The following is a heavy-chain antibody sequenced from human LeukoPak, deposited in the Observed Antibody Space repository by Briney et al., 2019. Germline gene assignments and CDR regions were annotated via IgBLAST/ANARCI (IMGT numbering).Heavy chain of an antibody. V-gene: IGHV3-11*01. CDR2: ISSSGSSI. Sequence: PGGPLSPSCAPSGFTLNDYSMSWLPQAPGRGLEGVSYISSSGSSIYYADSVKGRFTISRDNAKNSLYLQMNSLRAEDTAVYYCARDLLGSSWAMGYWGQGTLVTVSS. J-gene: IGHJ4*02. CDR1: GFTLNDYS. D-gene: IGHD6-13*01. CDR3: ARDLLGSSWAMGY.